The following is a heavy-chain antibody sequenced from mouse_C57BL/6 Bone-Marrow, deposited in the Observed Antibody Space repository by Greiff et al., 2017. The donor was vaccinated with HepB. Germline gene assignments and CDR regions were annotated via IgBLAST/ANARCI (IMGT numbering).Heavy chain of an antibody. CDR1: GYTFTDYY. CDR2: INPYNGGT. J-gene: IGHJ4*01. D-gene: IGHD1-1*02. CDR3: ARWWLYAMDY. V-gene: IGHV1-19*01. Sequence: VQLQQSGPVLVKPGASVKMSCKASGYTFTDYYMNWVKQSHGKSLEWIGVINPYNGGTSYNQKFKGKATLTVDKSSSTAYMELNSLTSEDSAVYYCARWWLYAMDYWGQGTSVTVSS.